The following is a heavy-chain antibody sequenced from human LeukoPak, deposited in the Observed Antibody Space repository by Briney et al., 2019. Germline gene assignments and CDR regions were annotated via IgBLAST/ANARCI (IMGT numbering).Heavy chain of an antibody. J-gene: IGHJ3*02. Sequence: ASVKVSCKVSGYTLTKLSMHWVRQAPGKGLEWMGGFDPEDGETIYAQKFQGRVTMTEDTSTDTAYMELSSLRSEDTAVYYCATDLKNYEVGAFDIWGQGTMVTVSS. CDR3: ATDLKNYEVGAFDI. V-gene: IGHV1-24*01. D-gene: IGHD1-7*01. CDR2: FDPEDGET. CDR1: GYTLTKLS.